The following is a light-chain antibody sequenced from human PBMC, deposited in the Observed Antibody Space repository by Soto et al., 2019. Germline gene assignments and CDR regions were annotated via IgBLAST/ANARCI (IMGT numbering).Light chain of an antibody. J-gene: IGKJ1*01. CDR2: DAS. Sequence: IVLTQSPGSLSVSPGERATLSWRASQSVTNSYLAWYRQKPGQAPRLLIYDASNRATGLPARFSGSGSGTEFPLTINSLQSEDFAVYYCQQYNNWPRTFGQGTKVDIK. CDR3: QQYNNWPRT. CDR1: QSVTNSY. V-gene: IGKV3D-15*01.